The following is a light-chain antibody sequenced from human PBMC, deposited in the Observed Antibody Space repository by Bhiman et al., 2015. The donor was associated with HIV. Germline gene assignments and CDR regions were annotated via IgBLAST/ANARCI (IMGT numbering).Light chain of an antibody. CDR1: SSNIGNNY. V-gene: IGLV1-51*01. J-gene: IGLJ2*01. CDR3: QSYDRTRVCRV. CDR2: DNN. Sequence: QSVLTQPPSVSAAPGQKVTISCSGSSSNIGNNYVSWYQQLPGTAPKLLIYDNNKRPSGVPDRFSASKSGTSASLAITGLQAEDEAVYYCQSYDRTRVCRVFGGGTKLTVL.